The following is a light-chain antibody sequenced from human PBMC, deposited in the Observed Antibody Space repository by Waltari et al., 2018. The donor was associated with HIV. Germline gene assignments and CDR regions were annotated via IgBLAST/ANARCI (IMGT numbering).Light chain of an antibody. J-gene: IGKJ4*01. CDR3: QQLNSYPLT. V-gene: IGKV1-9*01. CDR1: QGISSY. Sequence: DIQLTQSPSFLSASVGDGVTITCRASQGISSYLAWYQQEPGKAPKLLIYAASTLQSGVPSRFSGSGSGTEFTLTISSLQPEDFATYYCQQLNSYPLTFGGGTKVEIK. CDR2: AAS.